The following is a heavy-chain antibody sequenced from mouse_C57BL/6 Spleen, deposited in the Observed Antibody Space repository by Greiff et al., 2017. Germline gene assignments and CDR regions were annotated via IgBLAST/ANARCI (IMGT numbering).Heavy chain of an antibody. CDR1: GFTFSDYG. V-gene: IGHV5-17*01. Sequence: EVKLVESGGGLVKPGGSLKLSCAASGFTFSDYGMHWVRQAPEKGLEWVAYISSGSSTIYYADTVKGRFTISRDNAKNTLFLQMTSLRSEDTAMYYCARPRYYGSSSFDYWGQGTTLTVSS. D-gene: IGHD1-1*01. CDR3: ARPRYYGSSSFDY. J-gene: IGHJ2*01. CDR2: ISSGSSTI.